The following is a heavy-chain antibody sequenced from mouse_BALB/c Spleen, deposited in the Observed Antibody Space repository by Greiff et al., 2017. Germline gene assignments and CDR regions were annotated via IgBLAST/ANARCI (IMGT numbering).Heavy chain of an antibody. V-gene: IGHV5-9-3*01. CDR2: ISSGGSYT. CDR1: GFTFSSYA. CDR3: ARRPFDV. J-gene: IGHJ1*01. Sequence: EVKLQESGGGLVKPGGSLKLSCAASGFTFSSYAMSWVRQTPEKRLEWVATISSGGSYTYYPDSVKGRFTISRDNAKNTLYLQMSSLRSEDTAMYYCARRPFDVWGAGTTVTVSS.